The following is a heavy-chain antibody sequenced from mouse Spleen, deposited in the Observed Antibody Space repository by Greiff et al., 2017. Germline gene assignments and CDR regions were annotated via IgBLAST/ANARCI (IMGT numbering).Heavy chain of an antibody. CDR3: ASPYDGYYWFAY. CDR1: GFTFSDYG. D-gene: IGHD2-3*01. J-gene: IGHJ3*01. CDR2: ISNLAYSI. Sequence: EVQLVESGGGLVKPGGSLKLSCAASGFTFSDYGMAWVRQAPGKGPEWVAFISNLAYSIYYADTVTGRFTISRENAKNTLYLEMSSLRSEDTAMYYCASPYDGYYWFAYWGQGTLVTVSA. V-gene: IGHV5-15*01.